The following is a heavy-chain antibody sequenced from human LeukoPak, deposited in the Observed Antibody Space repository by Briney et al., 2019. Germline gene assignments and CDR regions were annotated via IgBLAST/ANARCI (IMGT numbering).Heavy chain of an antibody. CDR2: INHSGST. CDR1: GVSISSSSYY. CDR3: ARGRRGAARRNFYYYYYMDV. Sequence: SETLSLTCTVSGVSISSSSYYWGWIRQPPGKGLEWIGEINHSGSTNYNQSLKSRITVSVDTSKNQFSLKLSSVTAADTAVYYCARGRRGAARRNFYYYYYMDVWGKGTTVTVSS. J-gene: IGHJ6*03. V-gene: IGHV4-39*07. D-gene: IGHD6-6*01.